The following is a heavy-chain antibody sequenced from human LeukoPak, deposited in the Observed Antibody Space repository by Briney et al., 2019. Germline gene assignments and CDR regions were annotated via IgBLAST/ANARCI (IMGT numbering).Heavy chain of an antibody. Sequence: ASVKVSCKASGYTFTSYGISWVRQAPGQGLEWMGWISAYNGNTNYAQKLQGRVTMTTDTSTSTAYMELRSLRSDDTAVYFCARGMAVAGIYYFDYWGQGTLVTVSS. CDR1: GYTFTSYG. J-gene: IGHJ4*02. CDR2: ISAYNGNT. D-gene: IGHD6-19*01. CDR3: ARGMAVAGIYYFDY. V-gene: IGHV1-18*01.